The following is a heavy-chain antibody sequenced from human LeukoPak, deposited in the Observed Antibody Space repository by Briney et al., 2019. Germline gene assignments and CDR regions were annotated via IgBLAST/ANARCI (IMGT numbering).Heavy chain of an antibody. D-gene: IGHD6-19*01. V-gene: IGHV4-34*01. CDR2: INHSGSA. CDR1: DGFFINYY. Sequence: PSETLSLTCAVYDGFFINYYWNWNRQPPGKGLEWIGEINHSGSANYNPSLKSRVTISVDTSKNQFSLKLSSVTAADTAVYYCARGSVWYGLDYWGQGTRVTVSS. CDR3: ARGSVWYGLDY. J-gene: IGHJ4*02.